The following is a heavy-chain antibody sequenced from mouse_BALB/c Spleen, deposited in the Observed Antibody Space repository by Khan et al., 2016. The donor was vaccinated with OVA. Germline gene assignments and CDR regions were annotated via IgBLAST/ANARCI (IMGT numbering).Heavy chain of an antibody. Sequence: VQLQQSGAELARPGASVKLSCKASGYTFTDYYINWVKQRTGQGLEWIGEISPGSGDTYYNARFKGKATLTADKSSSTAYMQLSSLTSEASAVYFCARRNYFGYTFAYWGQGTLVTVSA. CDR1: GYTFTDYY. CDR3: ARRNYFGYTFAY. D-gene: IGHD1-2*01. J-gene: IGHJ3*01. CDR2: ISPGSGDT. V-gene: IGHV1-77*01.